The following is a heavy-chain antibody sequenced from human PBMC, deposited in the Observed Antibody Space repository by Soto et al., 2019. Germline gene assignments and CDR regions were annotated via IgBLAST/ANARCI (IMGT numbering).Heavy chain of an antibody. CDR3: ARGGTTNWSDWYFDI. Sequence: EGQLVESGGGLVQPGGSLRLSCAASGFNFRTYWMTWVRQAPGKGLDWVANIKQDGGEIYYVDSVKGRFTISRDNARNSLHLQMNSLRAEDTAVYDWARGGTTNWSDWYFDIWGRGTLVIVSS. CDR2: IKQDGGEI. V-gene: IGHV3-7*04. D-gene: IGHD1-1*01. J-gene: IGHJ2*01. CDR1: GFNFRTYW.